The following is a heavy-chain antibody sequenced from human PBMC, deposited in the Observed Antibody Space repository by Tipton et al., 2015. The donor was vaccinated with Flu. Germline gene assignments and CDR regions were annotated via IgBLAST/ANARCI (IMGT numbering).Heavy chain of an antibody. J-gene: IGHJ5*02. D-gene: IGHD2-15*01. V-gene: IGHV4-39*01. Sequence: GLVKPSETLSLTCTVSGGSISSSSYYWGWIRQPPGKGLEWIGSIYYSGSTYYNPSLKSRVTISVDTSKNQFSLKLSSVTAADTAVYYCARQSHKSRYCSGGCHGFDPWGQGTLVTVSS. CDR1: GGSISSSSYY. CDR3: ARQSHKSRYCSGGCHGFDP. CDR2: IYYSGST.